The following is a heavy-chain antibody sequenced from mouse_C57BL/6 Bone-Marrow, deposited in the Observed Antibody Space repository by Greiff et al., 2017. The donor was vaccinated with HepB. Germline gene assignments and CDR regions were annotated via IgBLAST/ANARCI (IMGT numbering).Heavy chain of an antibody. D-gene: IGHD2-4*01. CDR1: GYTFTDYY. V-gene: IGHV1-26*01. Sequence: EVKLQQSGPELVKPGASVKISCKASGYTFTDYYMNWVKQSHGKSLEWIGDINPNNGGTSYNQKFKGKATLTVDKSSSTAYMELRSLTSEDSAVYYCARLAIYYDYDYFDYWGQGTTLTVSS. J-gene: IGHJ2*01. CDR2: INPNNGGT. CDR3: ARLAIYYDYDYFDY.